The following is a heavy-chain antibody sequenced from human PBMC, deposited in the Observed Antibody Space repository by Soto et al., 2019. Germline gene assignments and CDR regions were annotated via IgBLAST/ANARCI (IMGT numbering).Heavy chain of an antibody. V-gene: IGHV3-30-3*01. D-gene: IGHD3-10*01. CDR3: ARDGYNRGGVDY. J-gene: IGHJ4*02. Sequence: QVNLVESGGGVVPPGGSLRVSCIASGFTFSSYNMHWVRQAPGEGLEWVAVISFDGANTFYADSVKGRFTISRDISRDTLYLQMSSLRDDDTAMYFCARDGYNRGGVDYWGQGTQVTVSS. CDR1: GFTFSSYN. CDR2: ISFDGANT.